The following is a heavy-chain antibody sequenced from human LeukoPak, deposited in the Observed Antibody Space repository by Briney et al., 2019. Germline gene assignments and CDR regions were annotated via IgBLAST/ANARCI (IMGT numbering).Heavy chain of an antibody. J-gene: IGHJ4*02. CDR2: ISTSSSYI. D-gene: IGHD1-1*01. Sequence: GGSLRLSCATSGFSFSSYAMSWVRQGPGKGLEWVSSISTSSSYIYYADSVKGRFTISRDNAKNSVYLQMNSLRAEDTAVYYCARGVWNDEGLDSWGQGTLVIVSS. CDR3: ARGVWNDEGLDS. CDR1: GFSFSSYA. V-gene: IGHV3-21*01.